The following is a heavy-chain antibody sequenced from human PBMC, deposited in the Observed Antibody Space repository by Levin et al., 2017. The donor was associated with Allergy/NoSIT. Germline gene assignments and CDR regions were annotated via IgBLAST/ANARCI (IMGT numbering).Heavy chain of an antibody. J-gene: IGHJ4*02. CDR3: ARVGFGAAAAYY. Sequence: PSPTLSLPCAVYGVSFSGYYWSWIRQPPGKGLEWLGEINHSGSTNYNPSLKSRVTISVDTSKNQFSLKLSSVTAADTAVYYCARVGFGAAAAYYWGQGTLVTVSS. V-gene: IGHV4-34*01. CDR2: INHSGST. D-gene: IGHD6-13*01. CDR1: GVSFSGYY.